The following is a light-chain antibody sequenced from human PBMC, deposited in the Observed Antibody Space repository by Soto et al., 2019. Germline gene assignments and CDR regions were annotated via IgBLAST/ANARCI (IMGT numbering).Light chain of an antibody. J-gene: IGLJ2*01. V-gene: IGLV4-69*01. CDR1: SGHSSYA. CDR3: QTWGTGIQV. Sequence: QPVLTQSPSASASLGASVKLTCTLSSGHSSYATAWHQQQPEKGPRYLMKLNSDGSHSKGDGIPDRFSGSSSGAERYLTISSLQSEDEADYYCQTWGTGIQVFGGGTKLTVI. CDR2: LNSDGSH.